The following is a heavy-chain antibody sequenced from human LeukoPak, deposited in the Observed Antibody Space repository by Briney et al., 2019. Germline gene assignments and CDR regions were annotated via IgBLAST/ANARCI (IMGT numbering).Heavy chain of an antibody. D-gene: IGHD2-2*01. CDR1: GFTFSSYG. CDR2: IRYDGSNK. J-gene: IGHJ3*02. Sequence: GGSLRLSCAASGFTFSSYGMHWVRQAPGKGLEWVAFIRYDGSNKYYADSVKGRFTISRDNSKNTLYLQMNSLRAEDTAVYYCAKDRYQLLFGGIRDAFDIWGQGTMVTVSS. CDR3: AKDRYQLLFGGIRDAFDI. V-gene: IGHV3-30*02.